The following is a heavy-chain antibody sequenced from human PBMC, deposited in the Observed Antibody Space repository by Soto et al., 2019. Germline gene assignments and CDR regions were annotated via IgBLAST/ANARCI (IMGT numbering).Heavy chain of an antibody. CDR3: ARQNSDFWSGRPTFDP. CDR1: GCSITSSSYY. J-gene: IGHJ5*02. CDR2: IDYSGST. D-gene: IGHD3-3*01. Sequence: SETLSLTCTVSGCSITSSSYYWGWIRQPPGKGLELIGSIDYSGSTDDNPSLKSRVTISVDTSKNHFSLKLSSVTAADTAVYYCARQNSDFWSGRPTFDPWGQGNLVTVSS. V-gene: IGHV4-39*01.